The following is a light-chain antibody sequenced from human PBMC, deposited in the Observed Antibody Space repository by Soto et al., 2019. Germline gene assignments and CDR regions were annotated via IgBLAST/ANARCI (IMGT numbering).Light chain of an antibody. Sequence: QSVLTQPPSVSGSPGQSVAISCSGSSSDVGSNNRVSWYQKSPGTAPKLMIYDVTNRPSGVPDRFSGSKSGNTASLTISGLQAEDEADYYCSSFTTSSTYVFGTGTKLTVL. CDR2: DVT. J-gene: IGLJ1*01. V-gene: IGLV2-18*02. CDR3: SSFTTSSTYV. CDR1: SSDVGSNNR.